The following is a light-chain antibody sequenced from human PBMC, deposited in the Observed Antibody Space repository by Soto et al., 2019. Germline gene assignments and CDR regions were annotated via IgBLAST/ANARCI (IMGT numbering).Light chain of an antibody. CDR3: QQYGDWPLT. J-gene: IGKJ4*01. Sequence: EIVMTQSPVTLSVSPGERATLSCRASQSVRSTYLAWYQQKPGQAPRLLIFGVSNRAAGIPARFSGSGSGTEFTLTISSLQSEDSAVYYCQQYGDWPLTFGGGTKVDIK. CDR2: GVS. V-gene: IGKV3-15*01. CDR1: QSVRSTY.